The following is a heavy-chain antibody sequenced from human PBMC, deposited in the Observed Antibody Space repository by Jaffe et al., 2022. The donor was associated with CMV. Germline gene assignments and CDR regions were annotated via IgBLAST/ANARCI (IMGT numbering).Heavy chain of an antibody. Sequence: QVQLQESGPGLVKPSETLSLTCTVSGGSISSYYWSWIRQPPGKGLEWIGYIYYSGSTNYNPSLKSRVTISVDTSKNQFSLKLSSVTAADTAVYYCARGVVVMGWFDPWGQGTLVTVSS. D-gene: IGHD3-22*01. J-gene: IGHJ5*02. CDR2: IYYSGST. V-gene: IGHV4-59*01. CDR3: ARGVVVMGWFDP. CDR1: GGSISSYY.